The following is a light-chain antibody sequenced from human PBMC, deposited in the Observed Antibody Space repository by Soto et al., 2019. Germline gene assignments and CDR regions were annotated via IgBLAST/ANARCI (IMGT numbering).Light chain of an antibody. V-gene: IGKV1-8*01. CDR3: QQYYSYPPT. CDR2: AAS. J-gene: IGKJ5*01. Sequence: AIRMTQSPSSVSASTGDRVTITCRASQGISIYLAWYQQKPGKAPKLLISAASTLQSGVPSRFSGSGSGTDFTLTISCLQSEDFATYYCQQYYSYPPTFGQGTRLEIK. CDR1: QGISIY.